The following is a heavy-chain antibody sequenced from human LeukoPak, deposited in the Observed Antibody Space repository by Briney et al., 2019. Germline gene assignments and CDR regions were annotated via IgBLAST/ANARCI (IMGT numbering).Heavy chain of an antibody. CDR1: GGSFSGYY. CDR3: ARKNYDILTGYQITGYYYYYYMDV. V-gene: IGHV4-34*01. Sequence: PSETLSLTCAVYGGSFSGYYWSWIRQPPGKGLEWIGEINHSGSTNYNPSLKSRVTISVDTSKNQFSLRLSSVTAADTAVYYCARKNYDILTGYQITGYYYYYYMDVWGKGTTVTISS. CDR2: INHSGST. J-gene: IGHJ6*03. D-gene: IGHD3-9*01.